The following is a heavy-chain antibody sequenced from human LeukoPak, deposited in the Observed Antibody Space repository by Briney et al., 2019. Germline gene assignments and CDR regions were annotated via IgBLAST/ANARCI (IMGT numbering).Heavy chain of an antibody. CDR1: GFTFSNYA. CDR2: ISGSGGSP. CDR3: AKNPLGWYSFDS. V-gene: IGHV3-23*01. Sequence: GGSLRLSCAASGFTFSNYAMTGVRQAPGKGLEWVSSISGSGGSPWYADSVKGRCTISRDNSKNTLYLQLNSLRAEDTALYFCAKNPLGWYSFDSWGQGTLVTVSS. J-gene: IGHJ4*02.